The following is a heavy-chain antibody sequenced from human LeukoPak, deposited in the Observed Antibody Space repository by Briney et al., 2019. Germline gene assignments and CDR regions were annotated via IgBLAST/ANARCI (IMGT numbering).Heavy chain of an antibody. CDR2: ISGSGGST. D-gene: IGHD3-10*01. Sequence: PGGPLRLSCAASGFTFSSYAMSWVRQAPGKGLEWASAISGSGGSTYYADSVKGRFTISRDNSMNTLYLQMNSLRAEDTAVYYCAICSGARGYYFDYWGQGTLVTVSS. V-gene: IGHV3-23*01. CDR3: AICSGARGYYFDY. J-gene: IGHJ4*02. CDR1: GFTFSSYA.